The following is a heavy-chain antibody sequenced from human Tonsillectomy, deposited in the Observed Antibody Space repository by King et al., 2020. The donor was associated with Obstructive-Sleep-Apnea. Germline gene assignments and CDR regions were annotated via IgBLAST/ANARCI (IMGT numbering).Heavy chain of an antibody. D-gene: IGHD5-24*01. CDR1: GYSISSGFY. V-gene: IGHV4-38-2*02. CDR3: SRADGYNFGQHSYFAY. Sequence: QLQESGPGLVKTSETLSLTCTVSGYSISSGFYWGWIRPPPWKGRGGSGIIYHSGSPHYNPSLESRVTISVDTSKNQFSLQPRSVSAADTAVYYGSRADGYNFGQHSYFAYWGQGTLVTVSS. J-gene: IGHJ4*02. CDR2: IYHSGSP.